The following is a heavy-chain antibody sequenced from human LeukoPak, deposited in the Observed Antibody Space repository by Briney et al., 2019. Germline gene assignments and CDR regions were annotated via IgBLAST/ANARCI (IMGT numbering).Heavy chain of an antibody. D-gene: IGHD1-14*01. Sequence: GGSLRLSCAASRFTFSGHWMSWVRQAPGKGLEWVANINQGGSDKYYVDSVKGRFTISRDNANNLLYLQMNRLRGEDTAVYYCTRDRSRAEDDWGQGTLVTVSS. CDR1: RFTFSGHW. CDR2: INQGGSDK. CDR3: TRDRSRAEDD. J-gene: IGHJ4*02. V-gene: IGHV3-7*01.